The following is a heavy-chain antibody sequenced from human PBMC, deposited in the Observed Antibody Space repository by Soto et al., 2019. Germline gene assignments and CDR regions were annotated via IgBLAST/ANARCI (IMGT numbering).Heavy chain of an antibody. D-gene: IGHD3-10*01. CDR2: IYYTGTT. CDR3: AREVSSFGSNHFDS. J-gene: IGHJ4*02. CDR1: GTSLRGYY. V-gene: IGHV4-59*01. Sequence: QVQLQESGPGLIKPSETLSVTCTVSGTSLRGYYWTWIRQPPGKGLEWIGYIYYTGTTKSNPSLQSRVSISVDTSKNQFSLRLNSVTAADTAVYYCAREVSSFGSNHFDSWGQGALGTVSS.